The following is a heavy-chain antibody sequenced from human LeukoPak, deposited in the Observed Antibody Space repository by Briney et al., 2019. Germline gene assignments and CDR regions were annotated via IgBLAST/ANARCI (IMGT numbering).Heavy chain of an antibody. J-gene: IGHJ4*02. D-gene: IGHD3-10*01. CDR2: INPSGGST. Sequence: SNPSDYAFYSCYMPWRGKVQGPGLEGAGIINPSGGSTSYAQKFQGRVTMTRDTSTSTVYMELSSLRSEDTAVYYCARGEGLLWFGELPDYWGQGTLVTVSS. CDR3: ARGEGLLWFGELPDY. CDR1: DYAFYSCY. V-gene: IGHV1-46*02.